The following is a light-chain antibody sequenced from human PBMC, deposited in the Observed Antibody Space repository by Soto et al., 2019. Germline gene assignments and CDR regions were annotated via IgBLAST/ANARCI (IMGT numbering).Light chain of an antibody. CDR2: AAS. J-gene: IGKJ3*01. CDR1: KSISSY. Sequence: DIQMTQSPSSLSASVGDRVTITCRASKSISSYLNWYQQKPGKAPKLLIYAASSLQSGVPSRFSGSGSGTDFTLTISSLQPEDVATYYCQQSYSTRFTFGPGTKVDIK. V-gene: IGKV1-39*01. CDR3: QQSYSTRFT.